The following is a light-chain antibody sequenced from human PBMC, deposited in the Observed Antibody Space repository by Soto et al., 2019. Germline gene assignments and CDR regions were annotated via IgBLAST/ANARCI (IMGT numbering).Light chain of an antibody. Sequence: QSALTQPPSASGSPGQSVTISCTGTSSDLGGYNFVSWCQQHPGKAPKLMIYEVNKRPSGVPDRFSGSKSGNTASLTVSGLQAEDEADYYCSSYAGSNNVVFGGGTKLTVL. CDR2: EVN. V-gene: IGLV2-8*01. CDR3: SSYAGSNNVV. J-gene: IGLJ2*01. CDR1: SSDLGGYNF.